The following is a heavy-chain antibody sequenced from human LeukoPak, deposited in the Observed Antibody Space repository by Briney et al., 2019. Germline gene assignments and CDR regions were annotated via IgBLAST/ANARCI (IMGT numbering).Heavy chain of an antibody. Sequence: GGSLRLSCAASGFTFSSYGMHWVRQAPGKGLEWVAFIRYDGSNKYYADPVKSRFTISRDNSKNTLYLQMNSLRAEDTAVYYCAKYGGYSYGSQLGYWGQGTLVTVSS. D-gene: IGHD5-18*01. CDR2: IRYDGSNK. CDR1: GFTFSSYG. CDR3: AKYGGYSYGSQLGY. V-gene: IGHV3-30*02. J-gene: IGHJ4*02.